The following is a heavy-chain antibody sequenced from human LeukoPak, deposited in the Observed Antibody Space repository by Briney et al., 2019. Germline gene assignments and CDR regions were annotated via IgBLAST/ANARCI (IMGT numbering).Heavy chain of an antibody. D-gene: IGHD3-22*01. CDR3: ARQPREMNYYDSSGCYYFDY. J-gene: IGHJ4*02. Sequence: KPSETLSLTCTVSGGSISSYYWSWIRQPPGKGLEWIGYIYYSGSTNYNPSLKSRVTMSVDTSKNQFPLKLSSVTAADTAVYYCARQPREMNYYDSSGCYYFDYWGQGTLVTVSS. CDR1: GGSISSYY. V-gene: IGHV4-59*12. CDR2: IYYSGST.